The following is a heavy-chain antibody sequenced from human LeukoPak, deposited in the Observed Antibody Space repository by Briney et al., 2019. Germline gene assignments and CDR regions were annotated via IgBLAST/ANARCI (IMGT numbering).Heavy chain of an antibody. J-gene: IGHJ3*02. CDR3: ARGRLLTDI. V-gene: IGHV4-34*01. Sequence: GSLRLSCAASGFTFSDYYMSWIRQAPGKGLEWIGEINHSGSTNYNPSLKSRVTISVDTSKNQFSLKLSSVTAADTAVYYCARGRLLTDIWGQGTMVTVSS. CDR2: INHSGST. CDR1: GFTFSDYY.